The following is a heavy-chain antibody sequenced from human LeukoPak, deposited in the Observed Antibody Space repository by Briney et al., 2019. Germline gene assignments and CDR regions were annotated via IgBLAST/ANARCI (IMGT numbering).Heavy chain of an antibody. CDR3: ARDLERTFDY. Sequence: GRSLRLSCAASGFTFSSYAMHWVRQAPGKGLEWVAVISYDGSNKYYADPVKGRFTISRDNSKNTLYLQMNSLRAEDTAVYYCARDLERTFDYWGQGTLVTVSS. CDR2: ISYDGSNK. CDR1: GFTFSSYA. V-gene: IGHV3-30-3*01. D-gene: IGHD5-24*01. J-gene: IGHJ4*02.